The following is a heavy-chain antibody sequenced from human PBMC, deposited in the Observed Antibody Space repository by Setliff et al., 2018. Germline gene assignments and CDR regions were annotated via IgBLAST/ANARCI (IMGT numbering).Heavy chain of an antibody. CDR2: ISGSGGST. J-gene: IGHJ4*02. V-gene: IGHV3-23*01. D-gene: IGHD3-16*01. Sequence: PGGSLRLSCAASGFTFSAYGMHWVRQAPGKGLEWVSAISGSGGSTDYADSVKGRFTISRDNSKNTLYLQMNGLRAEDTAIYYCAGDPPGPHLVYTYWGQGALVTVSS. CDR1: GFTFSAYG. CDR3: AGDPPGPHLVYTY.